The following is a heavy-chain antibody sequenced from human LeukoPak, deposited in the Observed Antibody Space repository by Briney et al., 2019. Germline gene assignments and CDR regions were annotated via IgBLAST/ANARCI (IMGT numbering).Heavy chain of an antibody. CDR2: ICHSGST. Sequence: SGTLSLTCAVSGGSISSSNWWSWVRQPPGKGLEWIGEICHSGSTNYNPSLKSRVTISVDKSKNQFSLKLSSVTAADTAVYCCARGAPPSGLYYYGMDVWGQGTTVTVSS. V-gene: IGHV4-4*01. CDR3: ARGAPPSGLYYYGMDV. CDR1: GGSISSSNW. J-gene: IGHJ6*02. D-gene: IGHD2-15*01.